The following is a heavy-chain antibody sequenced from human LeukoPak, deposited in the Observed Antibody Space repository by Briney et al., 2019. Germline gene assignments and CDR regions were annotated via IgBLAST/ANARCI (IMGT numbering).Heavy chain of an antibody. V-gene: IGHV4-4*07. CDR2: IYTSGST. D-gene: IGHD2-2*01. Sequence: SETLSLTCTVSGGSISSYYWSWIRQPAGKGLEWIGRIYTSGSTNYNPSLKSRVTMSVDTSKNQFSLKLSSVTAADTAVYYCASGRLGHCSRTNCYGDDFDIWGQGTMVTVSS. CDR1: GGSISSYY. J-gene: IGHJ3*02. CDR3: ASGRLGHCSRTNCYGDDFDI.